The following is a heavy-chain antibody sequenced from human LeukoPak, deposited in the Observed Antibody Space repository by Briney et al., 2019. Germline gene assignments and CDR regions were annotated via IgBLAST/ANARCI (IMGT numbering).Heavy chain of an antibody. V-gene: IGHV3-9*01. J-gene: IGHJ4*02. Sequence: PGRSLRLSCAASGFTFDDCAMHWVRQAPGKGLEWVSGISWNSGSIGYADSVKGRFTISRDNAKNSLYLQMNSLRADDTAVYYCARSPDGYSYGYLYWGQGTLVTVSS. CDR1: GFTFDDCA. D-gene: IGHD5-18*01. CDR2: ISWNSGSI. CDR3: ARSPDGYSYGYLY.